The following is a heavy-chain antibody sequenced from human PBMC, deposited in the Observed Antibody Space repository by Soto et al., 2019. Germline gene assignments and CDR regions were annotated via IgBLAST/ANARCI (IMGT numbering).Heavy chain of an antibody. CDR1: GFTFSSYG. CDR2: ISYDGSNK. Sequence: GESLKISCAASGFTFSSYGMHWVRQAPGKGLEWVAVISYDGSNKYYADSVKGRFTISRDNSKNTLYLQMNSLRAEDTAVYYCAKAGTNHYYGMDVWGQGTTVTVSS. J-gene: IGHJ6*02. V-gene: IGHV3-30*18. CDR3: AKAGTNHYYGMDV.